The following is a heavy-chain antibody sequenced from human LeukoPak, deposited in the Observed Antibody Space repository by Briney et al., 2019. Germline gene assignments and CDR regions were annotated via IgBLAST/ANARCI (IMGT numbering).Heavy chain of an antibody. CDR1: GFTLSSYP. CDR2: ISGSGGST. CDR3: AKSPLYYDILTGIPFDY. J-gene: IGHJ4*02. Sequence: PGGSLRLSCAASGFTLSSYPMSWGRQTPAKGLERVPPISGSGGSTYYADSVKCRFTISRDNAKNTLYLQMNSLRAEDTAVYYCAKSPLYYDILTGIPFDYGGQGTLVTVSS. V-gene: IGHV3-23*01. D-gene: IGHD3-9*01.